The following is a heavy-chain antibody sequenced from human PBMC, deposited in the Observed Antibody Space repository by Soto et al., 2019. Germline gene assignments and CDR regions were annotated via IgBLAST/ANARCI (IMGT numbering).Heavy chain of an antibody. CDR3: AREVCGGDCYDY. Sequence: SETLSLTCAVSGYSISSSNWWGWIRQPPGKGLEWIGYIYYSGTTYYNPTLKSRVTMSVDTSKNQFSLKLTSVTAVDTAVYYCAREVCGGDCYDYWGQGTLVTV. CDR1: GYSISSSNW. CDR2: IYYSGTT. D-gene: IGHD2-21*01. V-gene: IGHV4-28*03. J-gene: IGHJ4*02.